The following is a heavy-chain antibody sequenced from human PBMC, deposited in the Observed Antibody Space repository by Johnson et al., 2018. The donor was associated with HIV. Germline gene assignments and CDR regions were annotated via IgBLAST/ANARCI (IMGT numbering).Heavy chain of an antibody. CDR2: ISYDGSNK. Sequence: QVQLVESGGGLVQPGGSLRLSCAASGFTFSSYWMSWVRQAPGKGLEWVAVISYDGSNKYYADSVKGRFTISRDNSKNTLYLQMNSLRAEDTAVYYCARDFRQPFTMIVVVRPSGAFDIWGQGTMVTVSS. CDR3: ARDFRQPFTMIVVVRPSGAFDI. J-gene: IGHJ3*02. CDR1: GFTFSSYW. D-gene: IGHD3-22*01. V-gene: IGHV3-30-3*01.